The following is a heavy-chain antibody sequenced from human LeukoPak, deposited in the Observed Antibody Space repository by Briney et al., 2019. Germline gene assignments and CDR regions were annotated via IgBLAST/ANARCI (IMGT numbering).Heavy chain of an antibody. CDR3: ARDLMFDY. D-gene: IGHD2-8*01. CDR2: IYYSGST. CDR1: GGSFSGYY. J-gene: IGHJ4*02. V-gene: IGHV4-59*01. Sequence: KASETLSLTCAVYGGSFSGYYWSWIRQPPGKGLEWIGYIYYSGSTNYNPSLKSRVTISVDTPKDQFSLKLSSVTAADTAVYYCARDLMFDYWGQGTLVTVSS.